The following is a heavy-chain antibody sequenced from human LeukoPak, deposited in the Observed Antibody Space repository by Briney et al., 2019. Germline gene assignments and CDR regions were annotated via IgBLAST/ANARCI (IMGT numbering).Heavy chain of an antibody. CDR2: IYYSGNT. Sequence: SETLSLTCTVSGGSISSGGYYWSWIRQHPGKGLEWIGYIYYSGNTNYNPSLKSRVTISVDTSKNQFSLKLRSVTAADTAVYYCASGPPTGYSYVYWGQGTLVTVSS. V-gene: IGHV4-61*08. CDR3: ASGPPTGYSYVY. J-gene: IGHJ4*02. D-gene: IGHD5-18*01. CDR1: GGSISSGGYY.